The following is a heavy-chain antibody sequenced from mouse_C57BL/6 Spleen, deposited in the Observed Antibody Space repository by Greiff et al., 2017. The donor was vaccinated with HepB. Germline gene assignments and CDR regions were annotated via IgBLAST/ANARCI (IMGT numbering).Heavy chain of an antibody. CDR3: ARGEGYYPLFAY. CDR1: GYAFSSSW. D-gene: IGHD2-3*01. V-gene: IGHV1-82*01. CDR2: IYPGDGDT. J-gene: IGHJ3*01. Sequence: VQLQQSGPELVKPGASVKISCKASGYAFSSSWMNWVKQRPGKGLEWIGRIYPGDGDTNYNGKFKGKATLTADKSSSTAYMHLSSLTPEDSAVYFGARGEGYYPLFAYWGQGTLVTVSA.